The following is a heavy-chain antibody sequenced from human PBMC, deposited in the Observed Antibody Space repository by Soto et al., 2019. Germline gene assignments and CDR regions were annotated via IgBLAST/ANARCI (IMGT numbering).Heavy chain of an antibody. J-gene: IGHJ6*02. V-gene: IGHV3-23*01. CDR1: GFTFSSYA. CDR2: ISGSGGST. Sequence: EVQLLESGGGLVQPGGSLRLSCAASGFTFSSYAMSWVRQAPGKGLEWVSAISGSGGSTYYADSVKGRFTISRDNSKNTLYLQMNSLRAEDTVVYYCAKDQAAVTPTRYYYGMDVWGQGTTVTVSS. D-gene: IGHD4-4*01. CDR3: AKDQAAVTPTRYYYGMDV.